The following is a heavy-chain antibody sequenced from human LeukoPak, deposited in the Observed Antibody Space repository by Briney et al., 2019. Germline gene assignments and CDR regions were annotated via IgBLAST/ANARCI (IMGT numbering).Heavy chain of an antibody. V-gene: IGHV1-24*01. CDR2: FDPEDGDT. D-gene: IGHD3-3*01. J-gene: IGHJ3*02. CDR3: ATGGGVTIFGVVPLDAFDI. Sequence: ASVKVSCRVSGYTLTELSMHWVRQAPGKGLEWMGGFDPEDGDTIYAQKFQGRVTMTEDTSTDTAYMELSSLRSEDTAVYYCATGGGVTIFGVVPLDAFDIWGQGTMVTVSS. CDR1: GYTLTELS.